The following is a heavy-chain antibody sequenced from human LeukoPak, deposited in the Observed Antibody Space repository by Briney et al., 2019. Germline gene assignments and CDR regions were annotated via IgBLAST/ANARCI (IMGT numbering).Heavy chain of an antibody. CDR1: GFTFSSYA. D-gene: IGHD3-10*01. CDR2: ISGSGGST. V-gene: IGHV3-23*01. J-gene: IGHJ4*02. Sequence: PGGSLRLSCAASGFTFSSYAMSWVRQAPGKGLEWVSAISGSGGSTYYADSVKGRFTISGDNSKNTLYLQMNSLRAEETAVYYCAKRETYYYSSGSYFLYLGQGTLVTVFS. CDR3: AKRETYYYSSGSYFLY.